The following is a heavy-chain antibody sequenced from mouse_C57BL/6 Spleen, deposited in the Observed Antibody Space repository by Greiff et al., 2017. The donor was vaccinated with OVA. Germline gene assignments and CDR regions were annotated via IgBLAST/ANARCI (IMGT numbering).Heavy chain of an antibody. J-gene: IGHJ2*01. CDR3: ARHEVEDYDAPYYFEY. D-gene: IGHD2-3*01. CDR1: GYTFTEYT. CDR2: FYPGSGSI. V-gene: IGHV1-62-2*01. Sequence: QVQLQQSGAELVKPGASVKLSCKASGYTFTEYTIHWVKQRSGQGLEWIGWFYPGSGSINYNEKFKDKATLTADKSSSTVYMALSRLTSEDSAVYFGARHEVEDYDAPYYFEYWGQGTTLTVSS.